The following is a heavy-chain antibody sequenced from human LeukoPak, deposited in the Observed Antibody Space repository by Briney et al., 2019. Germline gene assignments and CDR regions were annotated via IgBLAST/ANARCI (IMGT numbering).Heavy chain of an antibody. CDR3: ARSRLTLYGSGSYYLDY. CDR2: IYTSGST. D-gene: IGHD3-10*01. V-gene: IGHV4-61*02. J-gene: IGHJ4*02. Sequence: SETLSLTCTVSGGSISSGSYYWSWIRQPAGKGLEWIGRIYTSGSTNYNPSLKSRVTISVDTSKNQFSLKLSSVTAADTAVYYCARSRLTLYGSGSYYLDYWGQGTLVTVSS. CDR1: GGSISSGSYY.